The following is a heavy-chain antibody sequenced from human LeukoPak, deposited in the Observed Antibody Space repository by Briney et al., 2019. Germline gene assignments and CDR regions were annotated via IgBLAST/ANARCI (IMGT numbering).Heavy chain of an antibody. D-gene: IGHD1-26*01. J-gene: IGHJ3*02. CDR1: GFTFSSYG. V-gene: IGHV3-21*01. CDR3: ARESGGDLGEAFDI. Sequence: PGGSLRLSCAASGFTFSSYGMHWVRQAPGKGLAWVSSIGGSSTSLYYADSLKGRFTISRDNAKNSLYLQLNSLRAEDTAVYYCARESGGDLGEAFDIWGQGTMVTVSS. CDR2: IGGSSTSL.